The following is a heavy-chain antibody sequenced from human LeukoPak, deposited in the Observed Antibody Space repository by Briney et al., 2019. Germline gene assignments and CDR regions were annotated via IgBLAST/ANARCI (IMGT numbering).Heavy chain of an antibody. CDR1: GGSISSYY. J-gene: IGHJ4*02. CDR3: ARQEYYYGSGSYYNLFFDY. D-gene: IGHD3-10*01. CDR2: IYYSGST. Sequence: SETLSLTCTVSGGSISSYYWSWIRQPPGKGLEWIGYIYYSGSTNYNPSLKSRVTISVDTSKNQFSLKLSSVTAADTAVYYCARQEYYYGSGSYYNLFFDYWGQGTLVTVSS. V-gene: IGHV4-59*08.